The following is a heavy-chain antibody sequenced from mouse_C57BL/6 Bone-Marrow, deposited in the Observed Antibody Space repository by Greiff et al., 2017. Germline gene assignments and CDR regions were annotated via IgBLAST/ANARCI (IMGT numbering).Heavy chain of an antibody. CDR1: GYSFTGYY. D-gene: IGHD1-3*01. Sequence: VQLQQSGPELVKPGASVKISCKASGYSFTGYYMNWVKQSPEKSLEWIGEINPSTGGTTYNQKFKAKATLTVDKSSSKAYMQLKSLTSEDSAVYYCARRNPVAPGDYWGQGTTLTVSS. V-gene: IGHV1-42*01. CDR2: INPSTGGT. CDR3: ARRNPVAPGDY. J-gene: IGHJ2*01.